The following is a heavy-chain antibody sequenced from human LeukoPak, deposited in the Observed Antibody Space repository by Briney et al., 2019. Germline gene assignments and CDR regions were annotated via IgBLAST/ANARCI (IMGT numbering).Heavy chain of an antibody. Sequence: ASVKVSCKASGGTFSSYTISWGRQAPGQGPEWMGRIIPILVIANYAQKFQGRGTSSAGTPTNKPHMELSSLRSEDTVVYYCARDQETYYYDSSGPYYYYYMDVWGKGTTVTVSS. CDR3: ARDQETYYYDSSGPYYYYYMDV. J-gene: IGHJ6*03. CDR1: GGTFSSYT. V-gene: IGHV1-69*04. CDR2: IIPILVIA. D-gene: IGHD3-22*01.